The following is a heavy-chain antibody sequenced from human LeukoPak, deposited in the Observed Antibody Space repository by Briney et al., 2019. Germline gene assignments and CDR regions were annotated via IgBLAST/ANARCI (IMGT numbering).Heavy chain of an antibody. CDR2: INPNSGDT. V-gene: IGHV1-2*02. CDR1: GYTFTGYY. Sequence: GASVKVSCKASGYTFTGYYMHWVRQVPGQGLEWMGWINPNSGDTNSAQKFQGRVTMTRDTSISTAYMELSRLRSDDTAVHYCAREGFMSNWFDPWGQGTLVTVSS. CDR3: AREGFMSNWFDP. D-gene: IGHD3-16*01. J-gene: IGHJ5*02.